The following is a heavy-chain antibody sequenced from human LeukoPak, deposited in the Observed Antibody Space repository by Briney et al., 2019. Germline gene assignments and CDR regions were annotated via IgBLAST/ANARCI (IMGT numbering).Heavy chain of an antibody. V-gene: IGHV3-48*02. CDR1: GFTFSDYW. Sequence: GGSLRLSCAASGFTFSDYWMSWVRQAPGKGLEWVSYISSSSRSIYYADSVKGRFTISRDNANNSLSLQMNSLRDEDTAVYYCVLGSPFDYWGQGTLVTVSS. CDR3: VLGSPFDY. CDR2: ISSSSRSI. D-gene: IGHD3-10*01. J-gene: IGHJ4*02.